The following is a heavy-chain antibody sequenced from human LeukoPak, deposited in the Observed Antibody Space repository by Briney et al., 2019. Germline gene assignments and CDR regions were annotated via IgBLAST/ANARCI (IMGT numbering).Heavy chain of an antibody. Sequence: GESLKISCKGSGYSFTTYWIGWVRQMPGKGLEWMGIVYPGDSDTRYSPSVQGQVTISVDRSINTAYLQWSSLKASDTAMYYCARTKGGALGYWGQGTRVTVSS. J-gene: IGHJ4*02. V-gene: IGHV5-51*01. CDR2: VYPGDSDT. CDR1: GYSFTTYW. CDR3: ARTKGGALGY.